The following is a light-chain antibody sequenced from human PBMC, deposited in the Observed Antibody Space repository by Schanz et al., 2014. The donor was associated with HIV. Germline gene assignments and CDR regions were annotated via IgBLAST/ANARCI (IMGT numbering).Light chain of an antibody. V-gene: IGKV1-39*01. CDR2: AAS. CDR3: QQSHSTTWT. CDR1: QSISTY. J-gene: IGKJ1*01. Sequence: DIQMTQSPSSLSASVGDRVTMTCRASQSISTYLNWYQQKPGKAPKLLIYAASSLQSGGPSRFSGSGSGTGFTLTISSLQPEDFATYYCQQSHSTTWTFGQGTKVEIK.